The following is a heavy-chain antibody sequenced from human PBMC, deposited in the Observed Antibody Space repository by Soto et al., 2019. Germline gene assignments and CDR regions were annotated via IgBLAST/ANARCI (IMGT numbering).Heavy chain of an antibody. Sequence: AAVKVSCKASGYTFTGYYMHWVRQAPGQGLEWMGWINPNSGGTNYAQKFQGWVTMTRDTSISTAYMELSRLRSDDTAVYYCASSVNYYYGMDVWGQGTTVTVS. CDR1: GYTFTGYY. CDR3: ASSVNYYYGMDV. J-gene: IGHJ6*02. CDR2: INPNSGGT. V-gene: IGHV1-2*04.